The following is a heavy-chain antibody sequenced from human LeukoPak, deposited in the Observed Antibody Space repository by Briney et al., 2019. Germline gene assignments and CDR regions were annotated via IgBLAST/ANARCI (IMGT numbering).Heavy chain of an antibody. J-gene: IGHJ3*02. CDR1: GGTFSSYA. CDR2: IIPIFGTA. Sequence: GASVKVSCKASGGTFSSYAISWVRQAPGQGLEWMGGIIPIFGTANYAQKFQGRVTITAVESTSTAYMELSSLRSEDTAVYYCARDQGSSGYYSDDDDAFDIWGQGTMVTVSS. D-gene: IGHD3-22*01. V-gene: IGHV1-69*13. CDR3: ARDQGSSGYYSDDDDAFDI.